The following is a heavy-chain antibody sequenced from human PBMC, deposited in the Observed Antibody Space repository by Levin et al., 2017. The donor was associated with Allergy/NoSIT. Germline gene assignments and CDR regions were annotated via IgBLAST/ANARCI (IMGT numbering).Heavy chain of an antibody. Sequence: GGSLRLSCTASGFIFSSYWIHWVRQAPGKGPVWVSRIKSDGSSTSYADSVKGRFTISRDNAKNTLYLQMNSLRVEDTAVYYCARPALWFGDNWFDPWGQGTLVTVSS. V-gene: IGHV3-74*01. CDR1: GFIFSSYW. D-gene: IGHD3-10*01. CDR2: IKSDGSST. J-gene: IGHJ5*02. CDR3: ARPALWFGDNWFDP.